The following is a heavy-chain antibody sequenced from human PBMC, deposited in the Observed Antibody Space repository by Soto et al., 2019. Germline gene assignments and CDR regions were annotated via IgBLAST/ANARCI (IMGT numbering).Heavy chain of an antibody. D-gene: IGHD6-13*01. CDR2: IYYSGNT. Sequence: SETLSLTCTGSGGSLGSSSYYWGWIRQSPGKGLEWIGNIYYSGNTFYNPSLKSRVTISVDTSKNQFYLHLSSVTAADTAIFYCASIAAPGTTHFDFWGQGTLVTVSS. V-gene: IGHV4-39*01. J-gene: IGHJ4*02. CDR3: ASIAAPGTTHFDF. CDR1: GGSLGSSSYY.